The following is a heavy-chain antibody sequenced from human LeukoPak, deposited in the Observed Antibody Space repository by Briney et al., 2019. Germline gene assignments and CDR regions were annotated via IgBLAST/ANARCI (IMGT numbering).Heavy chain of an antibody. J-gene: IGHJ4*02. Sequence: ASVKVSCKASGYTFTTYYLHWMRQAPGQGLEWMGIVNPSDGSTTYAHNFQGRVTMTRDTSTTTAHMELNSLRSGDTAVYYCARVGGGYNSFDYWGQGTLVTVSS. V-gene: IGHV1-46*01. CDR1: GYTFTTYY. D-gene: IGHD5-24*01. CDR3: ARVGGGYNSFDY. CDR2: VNPSDGST.